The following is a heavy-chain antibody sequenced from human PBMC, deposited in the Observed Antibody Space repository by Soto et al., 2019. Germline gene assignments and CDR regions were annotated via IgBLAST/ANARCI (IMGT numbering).Heavy chain of an antibody. V-gene: IGHV4-59*01. J-gene: IGHJ6*03. Sequence: QVQLQESGPGLVKPSETLSLTCTVSGGSISSYYWSWIRQPPGKGLEWIGYIYYSGSTNYNPSLKRRVTISVDTPKNQFSLKLSSVTAADTAVYYCARVAVPTNIVYYYYMDVWGKGTTVTVSS. CDR2: IYYSGST. CDR3: ARVAVPTNIVYYYYMDV. CDR1: GGSISSYY. D-gene: IGHD4-17*01.